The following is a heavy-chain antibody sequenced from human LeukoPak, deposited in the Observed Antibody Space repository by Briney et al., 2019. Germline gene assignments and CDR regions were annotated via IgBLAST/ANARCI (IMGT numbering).Heavy chain of an antibody. CDR3: ARDYGSGSYLENWFDP. J-gene: IGHJ5*02. D-gene: IGHD3-10*01. V-gene: IGHV3-11*06. CDR2: ISSSSSYT. Sequence: GGSLRLSCAASGFTFSDYYMSWIRQAPGKGLEWVSYISSSSSYTNYADSVKGRSTISRDNAKNSLYLQMNSLRAEDTAVYYCARDYGSGSYLENWFDPWGQGTLVTVSS. CDR1: GFTFSDYY.